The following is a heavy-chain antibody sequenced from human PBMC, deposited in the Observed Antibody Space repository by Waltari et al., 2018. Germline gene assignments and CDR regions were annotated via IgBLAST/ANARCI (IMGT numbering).Heavy chain of an antibody. J-gene: IGHJ3*02. Sequence: EEQLVESGGGVIQIGGSLRLSCEGSGFRVSDNYMNWVRQGPGKGLGWCSTSERGGNTYDADSVKGRFATSRGSSRDTVYFEMNSLRPDDTAVYYCASTLQLDGWLDGLDIWGQGTVVTVSS. CDR2: SERGGNT. V-gene: IGHV3-53*01. CDR3: ASTLQLDGWLDGLDI. CDR1: GFRVSDNY. D-gene: IGHD1-1*01.